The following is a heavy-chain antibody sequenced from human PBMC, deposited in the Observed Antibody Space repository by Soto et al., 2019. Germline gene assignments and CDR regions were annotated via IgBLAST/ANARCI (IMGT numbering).Heavy chain of an antibody. V-gene: IGHV1-18*01. CDR3: AREADEYSSGWYSYYFDY. CDR2: ISAYNGNT. CDR1: GYTFTSYG. Sequence: QVQLVQSGAEVKKPGASVKVSCKASGYTFTSYGISWVRQAPGQGLEWMGWISAYNGNTNYAQKLQGRVTMTTDTSTSTAYMELRSLRSDDTAVYYCAREADEYSSGWYSYYFDYWGQGTLVTVFS. J-gene: IGHJ4*02. D-gene: IGHD6-19*01.